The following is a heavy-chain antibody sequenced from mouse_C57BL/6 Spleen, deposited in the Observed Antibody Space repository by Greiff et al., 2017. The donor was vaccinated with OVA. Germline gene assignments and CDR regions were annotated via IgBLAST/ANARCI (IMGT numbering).Heavy chain of an antibody. D-gene: IGHD2-4*01. V-gene: IGHV1-69*01. CDR1: GYTFTSYW. CDR3: ARRDYDYDGLDY. CDR2: IDPSDSYT. J-gene: IGHJ2*01. Sequence: VKLQQPGAELVMPGASVKLSCKASGYTFTSYWMHWVKQRPGQGLEWIGEIDPSDSYTNYNQKFKGKSTLTVDKSSSTAYMQLSSLTSEDSAVYYCARRDYDYDGLDYWGQGTTLTVSS.